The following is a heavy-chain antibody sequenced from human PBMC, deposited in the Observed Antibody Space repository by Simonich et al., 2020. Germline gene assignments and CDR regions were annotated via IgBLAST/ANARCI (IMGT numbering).Heavy chain of an antibody. J-gene: IGHJ3*02. CDR2: ISSSSSTI. V-gene: IGHV3-48*01. D-gene: IGHD5-12*01. Sequence: EVQLVESGGGLVQPGGSLRLSCAASGFTFSIYSMNWVRQAPGKGLEWVSYISSSSSTIYYADSVQGRFTISRDNAKNSLYLQMNSLRAEDTAVYYCARDSSYYAFDIWGQGTMVTVSS. CDR3: ARDSSYYAFDI. CDR1: GFTFSIYS.